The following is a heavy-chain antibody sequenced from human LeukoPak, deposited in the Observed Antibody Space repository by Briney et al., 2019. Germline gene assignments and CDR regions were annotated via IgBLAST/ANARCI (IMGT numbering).Heavy chain of an antibody. Sequence: SETLSLTCTVSGGSISSYYWSWIRQPPGKGLEWIGYIYYSGSTNYNPSLKSRVTISVDTSKNQFSLKLSSVTAADTAVYYCARDKYSSSWKGYYYYYGMDVWGQGTTVTVSS. CDR1: GGSISSYY. CDR3: ARDKYSSSWKGYYYYYGMDV. D-gene: IGHD6-13*01. CDR2: IYYSGST. J-gene: IGHJ6*02. V-gene: IGHV4-59*01.